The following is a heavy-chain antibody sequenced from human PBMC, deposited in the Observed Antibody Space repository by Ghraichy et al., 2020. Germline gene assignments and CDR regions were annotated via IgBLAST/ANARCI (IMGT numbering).Heavy chain of an antibody. Sequence: SETLSLTCTVSGGSISSSSYYWGWIRQPPGKGLEWIGSIYYSGSTYYNPSLKSRVTISVDTSKNQFSLKLSSVTAADTAVYYCARHKASYYDILTGYYWGPEGEYWGQGTLVTVSS. CDR2: IYYSGST. J-gene: IGHJ4*02. CDR3: ARHKASYYDILTGYYWGPEGEY. V-gene: IGHV4-39*01. CDR1: GGSISSSSYY. D-gene: IGHD3-9*01.